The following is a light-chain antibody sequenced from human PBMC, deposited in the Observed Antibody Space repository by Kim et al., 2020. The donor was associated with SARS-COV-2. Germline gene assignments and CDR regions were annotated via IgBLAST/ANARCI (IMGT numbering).Light chain of an antibody. CDR3: QQYDSSRT. Sequence: EIVLTQSPGTLSLSPGERATLSCRASQTVTSSYLAWYQQKPGQAPRLLIYGASNRASGIPDRFTGSGSGTDFTLTISRLEPEDIAVYYCQQYDSSRTFGQGTKLEI. CDR2: GAS. V-gene: IGKV3-20*01. CDR1: QTVTSSY. J-gene: IGKJ2*01.